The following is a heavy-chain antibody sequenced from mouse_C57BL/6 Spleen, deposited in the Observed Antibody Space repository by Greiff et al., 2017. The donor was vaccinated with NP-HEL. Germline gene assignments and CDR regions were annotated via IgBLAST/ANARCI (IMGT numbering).Heavy chain of an antibody. D-gene: IGHD2-3*01. Sequence: QVQLQQPGAELVKPGASVKMSCKASGYTFTSYWITWVKQRPGQGLEWIGDIYPGSGSTNYNEKFKSKATLTVDTSSSTAYMQLSSLTSEDSAVYYCARREDGYYDWYFDVWGTGTTVTVSS. CDR2: IYPGSGST. CDR3: ARREDGYYDWYFDV. J-gene: IGHJ1*03. CDR1: GYTFTSYW. V-gene: IGHV1-55*01.